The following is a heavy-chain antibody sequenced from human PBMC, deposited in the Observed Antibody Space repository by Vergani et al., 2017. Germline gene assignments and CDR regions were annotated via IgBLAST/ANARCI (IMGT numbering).Heavy chain of an antibody. CDR1: GFTFNSYG. CDR3: ARAAITMVFYYGMDV. D-gene: IGHD3-10*01. CDR2: IRSDESRR. Sequence: QVQLVESGGGVVQPGGSLRLSCAASGFTFNSYGMHWVRQAPGKGLEWVASIRSDESRRYYGDSMEGPFTISRDNSKNTLYLQMNSLRAEDTAVYYCARAAITMVFYYGMDVWGQGTTVTVSS. J-gene: IGHJ6*02. V-gene: IGHV3-30*02.